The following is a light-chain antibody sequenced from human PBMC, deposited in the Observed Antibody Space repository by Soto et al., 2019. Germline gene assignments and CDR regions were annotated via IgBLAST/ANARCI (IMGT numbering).Light chain of an antibody. CDR2: AAS. CDR1: QSISSY. CDR3: QQSYSTPR. V-gene: IGKV1-39*01. Sequence: DIQMTQSPSSLSASVGDRVTNTCRASQSISSYLNWYQQKPGKAPKLLIYAASSLQSGVPSRFSGSGSGTDFTLTISILQPEDFATYYCQQSYSTPRFGQGTKVEIK. J-gene: IGKJ1*01.